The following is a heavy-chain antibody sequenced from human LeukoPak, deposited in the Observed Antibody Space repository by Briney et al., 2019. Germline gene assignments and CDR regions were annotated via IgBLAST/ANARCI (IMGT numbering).Heavy chain of an antibody. Sequence: PGRSLRLSCAASGFTFSGYAMSWVRQAPGKGLEWVSTISDSGGSTYYADSMKGRFTISRDNSKNTLYLQLNSLRAEDTAIYYCAKDGRLYDGSGYYQLDYWGQGTLVTVSS. CDR1: GFTFSGYA. V-gene: IGHV3-23*01. J-gene: IGHJ4*02. CDR2: ISDSGGST. D-gene: IGHD3-22*01. CDR3: AKDGRLYDGSGYYQLDY.